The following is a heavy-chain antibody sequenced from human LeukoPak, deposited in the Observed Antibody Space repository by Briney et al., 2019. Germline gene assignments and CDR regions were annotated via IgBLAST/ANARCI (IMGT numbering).Heavy chain of an antibody. CDR1: GFTFNSYA. V-gene: IGHV3-23*01. Sequence: GSLRLSCAASGFTFNSYAMSWVRQAPGKGLEWVSGISGSGAGTYYADSVKGRFTISRDNSKTTLYLQMDSLRADDTAVYYCAKGAVFRYFDWLFNYFDYWGQGTLVTVSS. CDR3: AKGAVFRYFDWLFNYFDY. D-gene: IGHD3-9*01. CDR2: ISGSGAGT. J-gene: IGHJ4*02.